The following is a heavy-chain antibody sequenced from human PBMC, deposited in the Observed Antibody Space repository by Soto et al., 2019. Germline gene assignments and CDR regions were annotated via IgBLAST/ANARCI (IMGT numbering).Heavy chain of an antibody. Sequence: EVQLLESGGDLVQPGGSLRLSCAASGFTFSNYAMSWVRQAPGKGLEWVSAVSGSGGNTYYADSVKGRFTISRDNSKNTLYLQMNSLRAEDTDVYYCAKARGSSSWYGWFDPWGQGTLVTVSS. D-gene: IGHD6-13*01. J-gene: IGHJ5*02. CDR2: VSGSGGNT. V-gene: IGHV3-23*01. CDR1: GFTFSNYA. CDR3: AKARGSSSWYGWFDP.